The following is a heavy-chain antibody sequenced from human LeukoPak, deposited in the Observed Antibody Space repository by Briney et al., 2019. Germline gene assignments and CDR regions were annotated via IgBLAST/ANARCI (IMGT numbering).Heavy chain of an antibody. D-gene: IGHD1-1*01. V-gene: IGHV3-23*01. CDR1: GFTYSSYD. J-gene: IGHJ4*02. Sequence: GGSLRLSCAASGFTYSSYDLSWVRQAPGKGLECVAAISRGVGTTYYADSVKGRFTISRDNSKNTLYLQMNDLRVDDTAVYYCAKKGQADDNGKPDWGQGALVTVSS. CDR2: ISRGVGTT. CDR3: AKKGQADDNGKPD.